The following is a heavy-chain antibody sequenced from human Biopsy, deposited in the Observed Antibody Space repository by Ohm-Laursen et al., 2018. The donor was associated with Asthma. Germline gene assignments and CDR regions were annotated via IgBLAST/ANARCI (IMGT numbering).Heavy chain of an antibody. CDR2: IHHSGTS. CDR1: GDSITSGGCC. CDR3: AKRRGYSGHDNDY. D-gene: IGHD5-12*01. J-gene: IGHJ4*02. V-gene: IGHV4-31*02. Sequence: SQTLSLTRTVSGDSITSGGCCWNWIRQHPGKGLEWIGYIHHSGTSYFNPSLKSRVSFSRDTSKNQFSLRLSSVTAADTAVYYCAKRRGYSGHDNDYWGQGTLVIVSS.